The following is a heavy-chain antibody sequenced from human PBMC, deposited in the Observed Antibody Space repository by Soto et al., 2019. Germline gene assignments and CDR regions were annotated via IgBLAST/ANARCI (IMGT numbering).Heavy chain of an antibody. CDR1: GCSISSSSYY. CDR3: ARHGPGIGAFDI. V-gene: IGHV4-39*01. J-gene: IGHJ3*02. Sequence: SETLSLTCTVSGCSISSSSYYWGWIRQPPGKGLEWIGSIYYSGSTYYNPSLKSRVTISVDTSKNQFSLKLSSVTAADTAVYYCARHGPGIGAFDIWGQGTMVTVSS. CDR2: IYYSGST. D-gene: IGHD2-15*01.